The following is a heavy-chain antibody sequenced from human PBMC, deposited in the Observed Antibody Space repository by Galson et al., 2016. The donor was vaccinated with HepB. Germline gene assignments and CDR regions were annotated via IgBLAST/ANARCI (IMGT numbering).Heavy chain of an antibody. J-gene: IGHJ6*02. CDR1: GFTFSSSW. V-gene: IGHV3-7*03. CDR2: IKEDGSEK. D-gene: IGHD3-3*01. Sequence: SLRLSCAASGFTFSSSWTNWVRQAPGKGLEWVANIKEDGSEKYSVDSVKGRFTISRDNAKNSLYLQMNRLTFDDTAMYYCARSRLDHDLWGDSNVGKMYYYGMDVWGQGTTVTVSS. CDR3: ARSRLDHDLWGDSNVGKMYYYGMDV.